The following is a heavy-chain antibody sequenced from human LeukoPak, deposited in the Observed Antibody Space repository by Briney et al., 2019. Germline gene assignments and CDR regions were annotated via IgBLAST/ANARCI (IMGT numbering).Heavy chain of an antibody. J-gene: IGHJ4*02. D-gene: IGHD4-17*01. Sequence: GGSLRLSCTASGVTLSNYAMHWVRRPPGRGLEWVAVISFDGTNKYYGDSVEGRFSVSRDNSKNTLYLQMDSLRPDDTAIYYCATDYGDYEPMDYWGQGTLVTVSS. V-gene: IGHV3-30*04. CDR2: ISFDGTNK. CDR1: GVTLSNYA. CDR3: ATDYGDYEPMDY.